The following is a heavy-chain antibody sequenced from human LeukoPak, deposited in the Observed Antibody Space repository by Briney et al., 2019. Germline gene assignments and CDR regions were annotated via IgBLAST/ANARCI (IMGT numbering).Heavy chain of an antibody. D-gene: IGHD6-6*01. CDR2: KHYRGST. CDR1: GGSISSSY. V-gene: IGHV4-59*08. CDR3: ARHQSFGSSSPFDY. J-gene: IGHJ4*02. Sequence: SETLSLTCTVSGGSISSSYWSWIRQPPGKGLEWIGYKHYRGSTKYNPSLESRVTMSVDTSKNQFSLKLSSVTAADTAVYYCARHQSFGSSSPFDYWGQGTLVTVSS.